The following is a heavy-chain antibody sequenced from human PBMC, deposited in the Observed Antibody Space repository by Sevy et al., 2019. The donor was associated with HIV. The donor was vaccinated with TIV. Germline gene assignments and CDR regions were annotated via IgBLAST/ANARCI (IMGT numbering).Heavy chain of an antibody. CDR1: GFTFSSYA. CDR2: ISGSGGST. D-gene: IGHD2-15*01. J-gene: IGHJ4*02. CDR3: AKISDCSGGSCDTRGDFDY. Sequence: GGSLRLSCAASGFTFSSYAMSWVRQAPGKGLEWVSAISGSGGSTYYAYSVKGRFTISRDNSKNTLYLQMNSLRAEDTAVYYCAKISDCSGGSCDTRGDFDYWGQGTLVTVSS. V-gene: IGHV3-23*01.